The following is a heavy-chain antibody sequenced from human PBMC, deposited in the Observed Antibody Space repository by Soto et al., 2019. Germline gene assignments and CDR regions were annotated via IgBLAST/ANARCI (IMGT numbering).Heavy chain of an antibody. CDR2: IYYSGRT. D-gene: IGHD2-21*02. Sequence: SETLSLTCIVSGESISSSSYYWGWIRQPPGKGLEWIGSIYYSGRTYYNPSFKSRVTISIATSKNQFSLKLSSVTATDTAVYYCARQRTTVVTQAYFDHWGQGALVT. CDR1: GESISSSSYY. J-gene: IGHJ4*02. V-gene: IGHV4-39*01. CDR3: ARQRTTVVTQAYFDH.